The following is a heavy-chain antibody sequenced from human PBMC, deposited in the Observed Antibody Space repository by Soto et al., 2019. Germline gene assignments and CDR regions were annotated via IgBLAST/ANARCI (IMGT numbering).Heavy chain of an antibody. V-gene: IGHV3-30-3*01. CDR2: ISYDGTYR. J-gene: IGHJ4*02. D-gene: IGHD1-26*01. CDR3: ATDRALGATLGAIDF. CDR1: GFTFSNIA. Sequence: RLSCAASGFTFSNIAMHWVRQALGKGLEWVAAISYDGTYRPYADFARGRFTISRDNSQKTLYLQMNSLRPEDTALYYCATDRALGATLGAIDFWGQGTLVTVSS.